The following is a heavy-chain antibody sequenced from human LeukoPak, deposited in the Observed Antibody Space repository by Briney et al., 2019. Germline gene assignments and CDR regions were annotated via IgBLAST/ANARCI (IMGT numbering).Heavy chain of an antibody. CDR2: IYYSGNT. V-gene: IGHV4-59*06. J-gene: IGHJ4*02. CDR3: ARDVVRGVIML. Sequence: SETLSLTCTVSGGSISSYYWSWIRQPPGKGLEWIGYIYYSGNTYYNPSLKSRVTISVDTSKNQFSLKLSSVTAADTAVYYCARDVVRGVIMLWGQGTLVTVSS. CDR1: GGSISSYY. D-gene: IGHD3-10*01.